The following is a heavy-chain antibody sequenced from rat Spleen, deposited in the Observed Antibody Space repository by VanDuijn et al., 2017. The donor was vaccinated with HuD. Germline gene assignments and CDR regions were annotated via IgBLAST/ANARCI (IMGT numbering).Heavy chain of an antibody. CDR1: GFNFNDHW. CDR3: GREDWGVRD. V-gene: IGHV4-2*01. CDR2: INKDSTIK. J-gene: IGHJ2*01. Sequence: EVKLVESGGGLVQPGRSLKLSCAASGFNFNDHWMGWVRQAPGKGLEWIGEINKDSTIKKYIPSLKDKITLSRDNDKNTLYLQMSKLGYEDTAIYYCGREDWGVRDWGQGIMVTVSS. D-gene: IGHD4-3*01.